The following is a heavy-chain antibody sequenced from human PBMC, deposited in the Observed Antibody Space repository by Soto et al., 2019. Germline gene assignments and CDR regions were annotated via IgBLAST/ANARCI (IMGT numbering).Heavy chain of an antibody. CDR3: ARAGATYYYDSSGSQFDY. CDR1: GFTFSSYA. V-gene: IGHV3-30-3*01. D-gene: IGHD3-22*01. CDR2: ISYDGSNK. J-gene: IGHJ4*02. Sequence: PGGSLRLSCAASGFTFSSYAMHRVRQAPGKGLEWVAVISYDGSNKYYADSVKGRFTISRDNSKNTLYLQMNSLRAEDTAVYYCARAGATYYYDSSGSQFDYWGQGTLVTVSS.